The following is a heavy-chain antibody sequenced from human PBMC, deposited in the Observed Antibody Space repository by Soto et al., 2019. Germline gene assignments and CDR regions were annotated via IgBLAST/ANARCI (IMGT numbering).Heavy chain of an antibody. J-gene: IGHJ4*02. D-gene: IGHD2-2*01. Sequence: PSETLSLTCSVSDGSANSAGYYWTWIRQPPGKGLEWVGYIYYTGMTTYNPSLKSRVTISIDTSKNQFSLKLSSVTAADTAVYYCARTDRYQLSSFSDYWGQGTLVTVSS. CDR1: DGSANSAGYY. V-gene: IGHV4-61*08. CDR3: ARTDRYQLSSFSDY. CDR2: IYYTGMT.